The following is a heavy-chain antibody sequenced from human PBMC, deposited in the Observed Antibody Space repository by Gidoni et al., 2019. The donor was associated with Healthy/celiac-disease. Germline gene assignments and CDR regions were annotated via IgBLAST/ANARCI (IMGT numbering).Heavy chain of an antibody. Sequence: QLQLVQSGAEVKKPGASVKVSCKASGYTFTSYYMHWGRQAPGQGLEWMGIINPSGGSTSYAQKFQGRVTMTRDTSTSTVYMELSSLRSEDTAVYYCARTPTDRFGVAETYYYYGMDVWGQGTTVTVSS. J-gene: IGHJ6*02. V-gene: IGHV1-46*01. CDR1: GYTFTSYY. CDR2: INPSGGST. CDR3: ARTPTDRFGVAETYYYYGMDV. D-gene: IGHD3-3*01.